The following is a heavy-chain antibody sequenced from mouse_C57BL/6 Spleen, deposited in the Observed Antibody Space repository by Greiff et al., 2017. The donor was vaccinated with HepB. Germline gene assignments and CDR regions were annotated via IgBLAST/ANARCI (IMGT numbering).Heavy chain of an antibody. CDR1: GYSFTGYY. V-gene: IGHV1-42*01. J-gene: IGHJ2*01. CDR2: INPSTGGT. CDR3: ARGITTVVGRRYFDY. Sequence: VQLQQSGPELVKPGASVKISCKASGYSFTGYYMNWVKQSPEKSLEWIGEINPSTGGTTYNQKFKAKATLTVDKSSSTAYMQLKSLTSEDSAVYYCARGITTVVGRRYFDYWGQGTTLTVSS. D-gene: IGHD1-1*01.